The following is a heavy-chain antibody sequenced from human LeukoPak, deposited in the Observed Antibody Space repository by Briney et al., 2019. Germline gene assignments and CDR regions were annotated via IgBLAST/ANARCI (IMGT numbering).Heavy chain of an antibody. V-gene: IGHV4-61*02. CDR2: IYTSGST. CDR1: GGSISSGSYY. CDR3: ARVGFGANWFDP. Sequence: SETLSLTCTVSGGSISSGSYYWSWIRQPAGKGLEWIGRIYTSGSTNYNPSLKSRVTISVDTSKDQFSLKLSSVTAADTAVYYCARVGFGANWFDPWGQGTLVTVSS. J-gene: IGHJ5*02. D-gene: IGHD3-10*01.